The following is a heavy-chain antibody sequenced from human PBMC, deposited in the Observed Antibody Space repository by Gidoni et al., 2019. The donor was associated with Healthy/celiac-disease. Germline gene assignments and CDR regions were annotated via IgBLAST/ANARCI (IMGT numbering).Heavy chain of an antibody. CDR3: ARGDGGGRFDP. Sequence: QVQLVQSGAEVKKPGSSVKVSCKASGGTFSSYTISWVRQAPGQGLEWMGRIIPLLGIANYAQKFQGRVTITADKSTSTAYMELSSLRSEDTAVYYCARGDGGGRFDPWGQGTLVTVSS. D-gene: IGHD4-17*01. CDR2: IIPLLGIA. CDR1: GGTFSSYT. J-gene: IGHJ5*02. V-gene: IGHV1-69*02.